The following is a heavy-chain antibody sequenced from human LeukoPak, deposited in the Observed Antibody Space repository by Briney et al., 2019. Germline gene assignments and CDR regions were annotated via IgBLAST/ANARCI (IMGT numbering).Heavy chain of an antibody. CDR2: VDPEDGET. Sequence: ASVKVSCKVSGYTFTDYYMHWVQQAPGKGLEWMGLVDPEDGETIYAEKFQGRVTIIADTSTDTAYMELSSLRSEDTAVYYCATCSSTSCHNWNPPDYWGQGTLVTVSS. J-gene: IGHJ4*02. V-gene: IGHV1-69-2*01. CDR1: GYTFTDYY. D-gene: IGHD2-2*02. CDR3: ATCSSTSCHNWNPPDY.